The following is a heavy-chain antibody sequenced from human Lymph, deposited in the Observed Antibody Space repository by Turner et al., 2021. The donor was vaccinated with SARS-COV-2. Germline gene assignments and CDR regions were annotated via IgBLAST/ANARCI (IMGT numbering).Heavy chain of an antibody. CDR3: ARSNFDWLFSPDWFDP. CDR2: ISVNNDNT. D-gene: IGHD3-9*01. V-gene: IGHV1-18*01. Sequence: QVQLVQSGAEVKKPGASVKVSCKASGYTFNNYGISWVRQAPGEGFKWIGWISVNNDNTNTAQKLQGRFTMPPDTSTSPAYMELRSLRSDDTAVYYCARSNFDWLFSPDWFDPWGQGTLVIVSS. J-gene: IGHJ5*02. CDR1: GYTFNNYG.